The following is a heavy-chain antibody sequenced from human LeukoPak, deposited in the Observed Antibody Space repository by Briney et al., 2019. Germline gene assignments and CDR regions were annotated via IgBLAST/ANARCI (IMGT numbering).Heavy chain of an antibody. D-gene: IGHD3-22*01. J-gene: IGHJ4*02. V-gene: IGHV4-59*01. Sequence: SETLSLXCTVSGGSISSYYWSWIRQPPGKGLEWIGYIHYSGSTIYNPSLKSRVTISVDTSKNQFSLKLSSVTAADTAVYYCARYAYSSGYYYLDYWGQGTLVTVSS. CDR1: GGSISSYY. CDR3: ARYAYSSGYYYLDY. CDR2: IHYSGST.